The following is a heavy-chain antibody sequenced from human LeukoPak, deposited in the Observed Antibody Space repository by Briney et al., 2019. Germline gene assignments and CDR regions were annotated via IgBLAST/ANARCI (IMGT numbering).Heavy chain of an antibody. V-gene: IGHV4-4*09. Sequence: SETLSLTCTVSGGSISRYYWSWIRQPPGKGLEWIGYIYTSGSTNYNPSLKSRVTISVDTSKNQFSLKLSSVTAADTAVYYCARLWSRAFDIWGQGTMVTVSS. D-gene: IGHD3-10*01. CDR2: IYTSGST. CDR3: ARLWSRAFDI. J-gene: IGHJ3*02. CDR1: GGSISRYY.